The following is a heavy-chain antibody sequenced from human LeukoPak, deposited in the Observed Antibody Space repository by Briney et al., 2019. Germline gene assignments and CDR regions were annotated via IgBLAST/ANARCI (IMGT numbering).Heavy chain of an antibody. CDR2: IYYSGST. CDR1: GGSISSSSYY. CDR3: ARRHYGLYYFDY. J-gene: IGHJ4*02. D-gene: IGHD3-10*01. Sequence: SETLSLTCTVSGGSISSSSYYWGWIRQPPGKGLEWIGSIYYSGSTYYNPSLKSRVTISVDTSKSQFSLKLSSVTAADTAVYYCARRHYGLYYFDYWGQGTLVTVSS. V-gene: IGHV4-39*01.